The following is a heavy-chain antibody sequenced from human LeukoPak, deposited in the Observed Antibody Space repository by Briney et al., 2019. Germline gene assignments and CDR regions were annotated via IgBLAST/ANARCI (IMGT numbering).Heavy chain of an antibody. CDR3: AREGDFWSGYYSGGSPDY. V-gene: IGHV3-7*01. J-gene: IGHJ4*02. CDR1: GLTFSNYW. Sequence: GGSLRLSCAASGLTFSNYWMSWVRQAPGKGLEWVANIKQDGSAKYYVDSVKGRFTISRDNAKNSVYLQMNSLRAEDTAVYYCAREGDFWSGYYSGGSPDYWGQGTLVTVSS. D-gene: IGHD3-3*01. CDR2: IKQDGSAK.